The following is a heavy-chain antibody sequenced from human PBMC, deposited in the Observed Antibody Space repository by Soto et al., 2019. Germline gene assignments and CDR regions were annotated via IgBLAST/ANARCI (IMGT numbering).Heavy chain of an antibody. CDR3: TRGYGDYVRDY. V-gene: IGHV3-73*01. J-gene: IGHJ4*02. CDR1: GFTFSGSA. D-gene: IGHD4-17*01. CDR2: IRSKSNSYAT. Sequence: EVQLVESGGGLVQPGGSLKLSCAVSGFTFSGSAMHWVRQASGKGLEWVGRIRSKSNSYATAYAASVKGRFTISRDDSKNTASLQLNSLKTEDTAVYSCTRGYGDYVRDYWGQGTLVTVSS.